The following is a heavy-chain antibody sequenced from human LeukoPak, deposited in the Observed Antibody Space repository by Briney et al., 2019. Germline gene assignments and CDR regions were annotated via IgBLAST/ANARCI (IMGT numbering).Heavy chain of an antibody. D-gene: IGHD1-7*01. CDR1: GGTFISYA. J-gene: IGHJ5*02. CDR3: ARDRFITGTTEYNWFDP. CDR2: IIPIFGIA. Sequence: GASVKVSCKASGGTFISYAISWVRQAPGQGLEWMGGIIPIFGIANYAQKFQGRVTITADKSTSTAYMELSSLRSEDTAVYYCARDRFITGTTEYNWFDPWGQGTLVTVSS. V-gene: IGHV1-69*10.